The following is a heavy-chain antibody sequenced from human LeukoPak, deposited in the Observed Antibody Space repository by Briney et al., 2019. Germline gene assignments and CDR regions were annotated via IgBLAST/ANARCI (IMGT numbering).Heavy chain of an antibody. J-gene: IGHJ5*01. CDR1: GYSFTNYW. D-gene: IGHD3-22*01. CDR2: IYPGDSET. V-gene: IGHV5-51*01. CDR3: ARRSIGVFDS. Sequence: MTGESLKISCEGSGYSFTNYWIGWVRQMPGKGLQRMGIIYPGDSETKYSPSFQGQVILSADKSISTAYLQLSSLKASDTAIYYCARRSIGVFDSWGQGTLVTVSS.